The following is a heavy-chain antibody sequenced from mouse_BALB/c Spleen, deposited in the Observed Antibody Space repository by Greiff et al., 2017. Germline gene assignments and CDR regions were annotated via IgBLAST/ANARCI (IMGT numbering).Heavy chain of an antibody. J-gene: IGHJ2*01. Sequence: EVKLMESGGDLVKPGGSLKLSCAASGFTFSSYGMSWVRQTPDKRLEWVATISSGGSYTYYPDSVKGRFTISRDNAKNTLYLQMSSLKSEDTAMYYCARHTLLDYWGQGTTLTVSS. CDR3: ARHTLLDY. CDR2: ISSGGSYT. CDR1: GFTFSSYG. V-gene: IGHV5-6*01.